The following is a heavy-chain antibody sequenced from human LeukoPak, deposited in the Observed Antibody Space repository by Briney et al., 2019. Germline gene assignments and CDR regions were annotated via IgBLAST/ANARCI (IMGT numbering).Heavy chain of an antibody. D-gene: IGHD2-2*01. CDR3: AGDGSYCSSTSCYGGAFDI. J-gene: IGHJ3*02. V-gene: IGHV1-3*01. CDR2: INAGNGNT. Sequence: RASVKVSCKASGYTFTSYAMHWVRQAPGQRLEWMGWINAGNGNTKYSQKFQGRVTITRDTSASTAYMELSSLRSEDTAVYYCAGDGSYCSSTSCYGGAFDIWGQGTMVTVSS. CDR1: GYTFTSYA.